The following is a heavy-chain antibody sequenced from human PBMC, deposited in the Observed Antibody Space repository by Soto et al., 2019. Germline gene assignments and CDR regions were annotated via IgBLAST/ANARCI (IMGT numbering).Heavy chain of an antibody. Sequence: GGSLRLSCAASGFTFSSYAMSWVRQAPGKGLEWVSAISGSGGSTYYADSVKGRFTISRDNSKNTLYLQMNSLRAEDTAVYYCAKDQLAAAGTYYYYGMDVWGQGTTVTVSS. D-gene: IGHD6-13*01. CDR3: AKDQLAAAGTYYYYGMDV. V-gene: IGHV3-23*01. J-gene: IGHJ6*02. CDR2: ISGSGGST. CDR1: GFTFSSYA.